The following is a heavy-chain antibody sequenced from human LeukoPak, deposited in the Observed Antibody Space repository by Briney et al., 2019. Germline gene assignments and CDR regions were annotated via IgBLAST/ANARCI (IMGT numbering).Heavy chain of an antibody. J-gene: IGHJ4*02. CDR2: IYWNADK. D-gene: IGHD6-13*01. V-gene: IGHV2-5*01. Sequence: SGPTLVNPTQTLTLTCTFSGFPLSTFGVGVGWIRQPPGKALEWLALIYWNADKRYSPSLKTRLTITKDTSKNQVVLTMTNMDPVDTATYYCAHSNSSSPHDYWGQGTLVTVSS. CDR1: GFPLSTFGVG. CDR3: AHSNSSSPHDY.